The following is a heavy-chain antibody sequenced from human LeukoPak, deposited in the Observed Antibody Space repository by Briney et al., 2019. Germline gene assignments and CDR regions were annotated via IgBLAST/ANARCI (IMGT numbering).Heavy chain of an antibody. J-gene: IGHJ5*02. CDR3: ARTLGYGWFDP. CDR2: IHTSDRP. CDR1: GNSISDFY. V-gene: IGHV4-4*07. Sequence: SETLSLTCTVSGNSISDFYWSYVRQPAGKTLEWIGRIHTSDRPIYNPSLRSRVTMSLDTSKNQASLRLTSVTAADSAFYYCARTLGYGWFDPWGQGTLVTVSS. D-gene: IGHD1-1*01.